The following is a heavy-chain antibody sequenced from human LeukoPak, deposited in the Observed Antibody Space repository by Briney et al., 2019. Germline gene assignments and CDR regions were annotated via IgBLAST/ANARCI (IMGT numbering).Heavy chain of an antibody. D-gene: IGHD3-10*01. CDR2: VYSSGST. CDR3: ARRSRSGFFDY. V-gene: IGHV4-39*01. CDR1: GGSINSNIYY. Sequence: SETLSLTCAVSGGSINSNIYYWGWIRQPPGKGLEWIGSVYSSGSTYYNPSLKSRVAISVDTSKNQFSLRLSSVTAPDTAVYYCARRSRSGFFDYWGQGTLVTVSS. J-gene: IGHJ4*02.